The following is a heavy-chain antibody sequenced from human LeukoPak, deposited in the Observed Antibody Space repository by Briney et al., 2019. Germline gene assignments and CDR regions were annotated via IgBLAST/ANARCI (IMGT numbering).Heavy chain of an antibody. D-gene: IGHD3-22*01. CDR2: IYYSGST. J-gene: IGHJ4*02. CDR1: GGSISSGGYY. CDR3: ARGQTYYCDSSGYYYLGAFDY. V-gene: IGHV4-31*03. Sequence: SETLSLTCTVSGGSISSGGYYWSWIRQHPGKGLEWIGYIYYSGSTYYNPSLKSRVTISVDTSKNQFSLKLSSVTAADTAVYYCARGQTYYCDSSGYYYLGAFDYWGQGTLVTVSS.